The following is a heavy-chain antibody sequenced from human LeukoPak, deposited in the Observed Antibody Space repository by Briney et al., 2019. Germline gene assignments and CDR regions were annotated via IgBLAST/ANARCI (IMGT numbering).Heavy chain of an antibody. CDR3: ARAYAVAGTFDY. V-gene: IGHV4-59*01. CDR1: GGSISSYY. J-gene: IGHJ4*02. Sequence: SETLSLTCTVSGGSISSYYWSWIRQPPGKGLEWIGYIYYSGSTNYNPSLKSRVTISVDTSKNQFSLKLSSVTAADTAVYYCARAYAVAGTFDYWGQGTLVTVFS. D-gene: IGHD6-19*01. CDR2: IYYSGST.